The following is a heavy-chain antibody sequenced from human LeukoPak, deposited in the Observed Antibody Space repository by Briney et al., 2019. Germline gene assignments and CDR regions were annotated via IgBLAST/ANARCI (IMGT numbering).Heavy chain of an antibody. V-gene: IGHV1-18*01. Sequence: ASVKVSCKASGYTFTSYGISWVRQAPGQGLEWMGWISGYKSHEVQGTVTMTRDPSTNTAFLELRSLRSDDTAVYYCARSPLEWLLFLDLWGQGTLVTVSS. J-gene: IGHJ5*02. CDR2: ISGYKS. CDR1: GYTFTSYG. CDR3: ARSPLEWLLFLDL. D-gene: IGHD3-3*01.